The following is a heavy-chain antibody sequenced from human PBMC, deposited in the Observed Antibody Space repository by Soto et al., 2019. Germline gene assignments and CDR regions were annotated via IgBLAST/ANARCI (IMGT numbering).Heavy chain of an antibody. CDR1: GYTFTSYG. V-gene: IGHV1-18*01. CDR2: ISAYSDST. Sequence: ASVKVSCKASGYTFTSYGISWVRQAPGQGLEWMGWISAYSDSTRYAQKLQGRVTMTTDTSTSTVYMELSGLRSEDTAVYYCTRAPSFYSSSWFPSLEWGQGTLVTVSS. D-gene: IGHD6-13*01. CDR3: TRAPSFYSSSWFPSLE. J-gene: IGHJ4*02.